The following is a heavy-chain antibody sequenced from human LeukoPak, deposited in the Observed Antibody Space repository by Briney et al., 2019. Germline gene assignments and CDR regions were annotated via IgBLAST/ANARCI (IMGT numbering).Heavy chain of an antibody. J-gene: IGHJ4*02. CDR1: GFTFSSYA. CDR2: ISGSGGST. Sequence: GESLRLSCAASGFTFSSYAMSWVRQAPGKGLEWVSAISGSGGSTYYADSVKGRFTISRDNSKNTLYLQMNSLRAEDTAVYYCAKARGYSYGLPFDYWGQGTLVTFSS. CDR3: AKARGYSYGLPFDY. V-gene: IGHV3-23*01. D-gene: IGHD5-18*01.